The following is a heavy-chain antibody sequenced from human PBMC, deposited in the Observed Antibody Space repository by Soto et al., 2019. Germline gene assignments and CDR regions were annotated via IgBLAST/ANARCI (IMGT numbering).Heavy chain of an antibody. J-gene: IGHJ4*02. CDR2: ISAYKGNI. CDR3: ASESSGWPFDY. D-gene: IGHD6-19*01. CDR1: GYTFTSHG. V-gene: IGHV1-18*01. Sequence: QVQLVQSGAEVKKPGASVKVSCKASGYTFTSHGISWVRQAPGQGLEWMGWISAYKGNINHAQKFQDRVTLTTDTSTSTACMELRSLTSDDTAVYYCASESSGWPFDYWGQGALVTVSS.